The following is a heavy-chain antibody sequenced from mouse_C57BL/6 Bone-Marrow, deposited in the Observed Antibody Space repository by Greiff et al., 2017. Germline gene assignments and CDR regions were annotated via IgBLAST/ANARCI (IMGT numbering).Heavy chain of an antibody. D-gene: IGHD2-2*01. V-gene: IGHV5-15*01. Sequence: EVHLVESGGGLVKPGGSLKLSCAASGFTFSDYGMHWVRQAPRKGPEWVAFISNLAYSIYYADTVTGRFTISRANAKNTLYLEMSSLRSEDTAMYYCARRGLHWYFDVWGTGTTVTVSS. CDR2: ISNLAYSI. CDR1: GFTFSDYG. CDR3: ARRGLHWYFDV. J-gene: IGHJ1*03.